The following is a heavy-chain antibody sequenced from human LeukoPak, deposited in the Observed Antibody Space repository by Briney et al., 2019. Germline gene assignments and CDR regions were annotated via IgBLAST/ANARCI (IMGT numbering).Heavy chain of an antibody. V-gene: IGHV3-23*01. CDR3: AKVIVSVDTAIDY. D-gene: IGHD5-18*01. J-gene: IGHJ4*02. Sequence: GGSLRLSCAASGFTFSSYAMSWVRQAPGRGLEWVSDISGSGGSTYYADSVKGRFTISRDNSKNTLYLQMNSLRAEDTAVYYCAKVIVSVDTAIDYWGQGTLVTVSS. CDR2: ISGSGGST. CDR1: GFTFSSYA.